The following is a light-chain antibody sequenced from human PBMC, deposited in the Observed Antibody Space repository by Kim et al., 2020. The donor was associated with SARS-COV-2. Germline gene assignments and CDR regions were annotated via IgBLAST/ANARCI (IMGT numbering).Light chain of an antibody. Sequence: SSELTQDPAVSVALGQTVTITCQGDSLRLSYATWYQQKPGQAPLLVIYGENSRPSGIPDRFFGSYSRNTASLTITGAQAEDEADYYCNSRDIRGYRVLFGGGTQLTVL. J-gene: IGLJ3*02. CDR1: SLRLSY. CDR2: GEN. V-gene: IGLV3-19*01. CDR3: NSRDIRGYRVL.